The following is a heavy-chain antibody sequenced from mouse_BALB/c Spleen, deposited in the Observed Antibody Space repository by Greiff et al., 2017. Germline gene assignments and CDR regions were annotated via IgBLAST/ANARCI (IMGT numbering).Heavy chain of an antibody. V-gene: IGHV1S137*01. D-gene: IGHD2-10*01. CDR1: GYTFTDYA. J-gene: IGHJ3*01. Sequence: VQLQQSGAELVRPGVSVKISCKGSGYTFTDYAMHWVKQSHAKSLEWIGVISTYYGDASYNQKFKGKATMTVDKSSSTAYMELARLTSEDSAIYYCARPYYGNWFAYWGQGTLVTVSA. CDR3: ARPYYGNWFAY. CDR2: ISTYYGDA.